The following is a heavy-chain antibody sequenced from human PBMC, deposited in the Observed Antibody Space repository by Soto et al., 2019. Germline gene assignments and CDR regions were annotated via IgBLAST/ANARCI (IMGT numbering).Heavy chain of an antibody. Sequence: EVQLVESGGGLVKPGGSLRLSCGASGFTFSNYVMNWVRKAPGKGLEWVSSISSSSSHIYYADSVRGRFTISRDNSRNPRYLQMSSLRAEDTAIYFCTREGAYCSGGTCSSVGFAYWGQRNLVAVSS. CDR2: ISSSSSHI. CDR1: GFTFSNYV. CDR3: TREGAYCSGGTCSSVGFAY. D-gene: IGHD2-15*01. J-gene: IGHJ4*02. V-gene: IGHV3-21*01.